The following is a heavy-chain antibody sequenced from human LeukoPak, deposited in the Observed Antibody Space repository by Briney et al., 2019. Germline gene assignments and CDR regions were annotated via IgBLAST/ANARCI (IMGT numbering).Heavy chain of an antibody. J-gene: IGHJ4*02. CDR1: GYTFTGYY. CDR3: ARDLAMIVVVITNIFDY. D-gene: IGHD3-22*01. CDR2: INPNSGGT. V-gene: IGHV1-2*02. Sequence: GASVKVSCKASGYTFTGYYMHWVRQAPGQGLEWMGWINPNSGGTNYAQKFQGRVTMTRDTSISTAYMELSRLRSDDTAVYYCARDLAMIVVVITNIFDYWGQGTLVTVSS.